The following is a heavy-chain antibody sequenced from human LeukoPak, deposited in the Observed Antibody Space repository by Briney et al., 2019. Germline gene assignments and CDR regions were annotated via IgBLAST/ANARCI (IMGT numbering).Heavy chain of an antibody. CDR1: GFTFSSYS. Sequence: GSLRLSCAASGFTFSSYSMNWVRQAPGKGLEWVSYISSSSSTIYYADSVKGRFTISRDNAKNSLYLQMNSLRAEDTAVYYCARVVYMYYYYMDVWGKGTTVTVSS. V-gene: IGHV3-48*01. CDR2: ISSSSSTI. J-gene: IGHJ6*03. CDR3: ARVVYMYYYYMDV.